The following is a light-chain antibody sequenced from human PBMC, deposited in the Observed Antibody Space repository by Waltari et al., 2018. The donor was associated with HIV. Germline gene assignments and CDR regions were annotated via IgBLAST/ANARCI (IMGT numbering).Light chain of an antibody. CDR3: ISYAGINKFFF. CDR2: DVD. V-gene: IGLV2-8*01. Sequence: QSALTQPPSASGSPGQSVTIPCTGTSSDVGGYNFVSWYQQHPGKAPQLIIHDVDKRPSVVVDGFSGTTSGNTSSFLVSGLQTEYEASYYGISYAGINKFFFVGEGTTLTVL. J-gene: IGLJ2*01. CDR1: SSDVGGYNF.